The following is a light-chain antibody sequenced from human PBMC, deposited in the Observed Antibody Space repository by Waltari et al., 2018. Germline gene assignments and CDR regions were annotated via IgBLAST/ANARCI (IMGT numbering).Light chain of an antibody. Sequence: EIVLTQSPATLSLSPGERATLSCRASQSVSSYLAWYQQKPGQAPRLLMYDVSNRATGIPARFSGSGSGTDFTLTISSLEPEDFAVYYCQERRSWPRGIFGQGTRLEIK. J-gene: IGKJ5*01. CDR3: QERRSWPRGI. CDR2: DVS. V-gene: IGKV3-11*01. CDR1: QSVSSY.